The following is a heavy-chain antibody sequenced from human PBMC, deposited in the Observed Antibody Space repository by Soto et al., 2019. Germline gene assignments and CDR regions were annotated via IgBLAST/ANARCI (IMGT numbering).Heavy chain of an antibody. D-gene: IGHD6-6*01. Sequence: QVQLVESGGGAVQPGRSLRLSCAASGFTFSSYGMHWVRQAPGKGLEWVAVIWYDGSNKYYADSVKGRFTIARDNSKNTLYLQMNSLRAEDTAVYYCARDREYSSSGSYDHWGQGTLVTVSS. J-gene: IGHJ4*02. V-gene: IGHV3-33*01. CDR2: IWYDGSNK. CDR1: GFTFSSYG. CDR3: ARDREYSSSGSYDH.